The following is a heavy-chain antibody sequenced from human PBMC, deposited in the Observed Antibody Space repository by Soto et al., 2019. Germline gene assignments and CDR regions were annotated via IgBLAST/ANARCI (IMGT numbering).Heavy chain of an antibody. Sequence: QVQLVQSGAEVKKPGSSVKVSCKASGGTFSSYAISWVRQAPGQGLEWMGGIIPIFGTANYAQKFQGRVTITADESTSTAYMELSSLRSEDTAVYYCARGGTYYDFWSGSRPHYYYYYGMDVWGQGTTVTVSS. CDR2: IIPIFGTA. D-gene: IGHD3-3*01. CDR1: GGTFSSYA. V-gene: IGHV1-69*12. CDR3: ARGGTYYDFWSGSRPHYYYYYGMDV. J-gene: IGHJ6*02.